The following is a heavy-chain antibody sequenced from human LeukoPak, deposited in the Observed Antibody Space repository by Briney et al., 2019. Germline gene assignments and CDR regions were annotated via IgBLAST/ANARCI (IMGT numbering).Heavy chain of an antibody. CDR1: GFTFSSYA. CDR2: ISYDGSNK. CDR3: ARDHGIAAAGLFWFDP. D-gene: IGHD6-13*01. Sequence: GGSLRLSCAASGFTFSSYAMHWVRQAPGKGLERVAVISYDGSNKYYADSVKGRFTISRDNSKNTLYLQMNSLRAEDTAVYYCARDHGIAAAGLFWFDPWGQGTLVTVSS. V-gene: IGHV3-30*01. J-gene: IGHJ5*02.